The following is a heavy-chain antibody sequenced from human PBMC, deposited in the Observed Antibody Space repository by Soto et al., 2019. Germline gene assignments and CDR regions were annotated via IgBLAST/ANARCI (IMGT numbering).Heavy chain of an antibody. V-gene: IGHV1-8*02. CDR1: GGTFSSYA. J-gene: IGHJ6*03. CDR3: ARSSETYDFWSGYYLGNYYYYYMDV. Sequence: GASVKVSCKASGGTFSSYAISWVRQAPGQGLEWMGGIIPNSGTTGYAQKFQGRVTMTRNTSISTAYMELSSLRSEDTAVYYCARSSETYDFWSGYYLGNYYYYYMDVWGKGTTVTSP. D-gene: IGHD3-3*01. CDR2: IIPNSGTT.